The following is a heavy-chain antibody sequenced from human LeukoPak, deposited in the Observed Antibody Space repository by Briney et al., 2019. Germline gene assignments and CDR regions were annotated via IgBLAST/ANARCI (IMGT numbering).Heavy chain of an antibody. J-gene: IGHJ4*02. CDR1: GYSFTSYW. D-gene: IGHD3-10*01. CDR3: ARRSGSPRLYFDY. V-gene: IGHV5-51*01. Sequence: GESLKISCKGSGYSFTSYWIGWVRQMPGEGLGGMGIIYPGDSDTRYSPSFQGQVTISADKSISTAYLQWSSLKASDTAMYYCARRSGSPRLYFDYWGQGTLVTVSS. CDR2: IYPGDSDT.